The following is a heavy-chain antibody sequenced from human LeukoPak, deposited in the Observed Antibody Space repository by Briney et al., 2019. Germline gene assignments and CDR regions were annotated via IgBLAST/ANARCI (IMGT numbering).Heavy chain of an antibody. J-gene: IGHJ4*02. CDR1: GFTFINAW. CDR3: ARDQGDSLTSLVAY. Sequence: GGSLRLSCAGSGFTFINAWMSWVRQAPGKGLEWVSVIYSGGSTYYADSVKGRFTISSDNSKNTMYLQMNSLGAEDTALYYCARDQGDSLTSLVAYWGQGTLVTVSS. CDR2: IYSGGST. V-gene: IGHV3-53*01. D-gene: IGHD2-15*01.